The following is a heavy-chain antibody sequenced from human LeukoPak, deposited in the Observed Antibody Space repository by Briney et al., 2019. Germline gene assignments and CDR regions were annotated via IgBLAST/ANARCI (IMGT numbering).Heavy chain of an antibody. D-gene: IGHD1-26*01. Sequence: SETLSLTCTVSGGSISSYYWSWIRQPPGKGLEWIGYIYYSGSTNYNPSLKSRVTISVDTSKNQFSLKLSSVTAADTAVYYCARRRGTYYDFDYWGQGTLVTVSS. CDR2: IYYSGST. CDR1: GGSISSYY. CDR3: ARRRGTYYDFDY. V-gene: IGHV4-59*08. J-gene: IGHJ4*02.